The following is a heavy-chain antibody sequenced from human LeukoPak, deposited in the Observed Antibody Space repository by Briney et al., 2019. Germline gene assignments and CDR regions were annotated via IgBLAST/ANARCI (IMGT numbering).Heavy chain of an antibody. CDR3: ARTEYPLVLLPYYFDY. V-gene: IGHV4-59*01. J-gene: IGHJ4*02. D-gene: IGHD2-15*01. CDR2: INYSGTT. CDR1: GGSISGYY. Sequence: SETLSLTCTVSGGSISGYYWSWIRQPPGKGLEWIGYINYSGTTHYNPSLKSRVTISVDTSKNQFSLKLSSVTAADTAVYYCARTEYPLVLLPYYFDYWGQGTLVTVSS.